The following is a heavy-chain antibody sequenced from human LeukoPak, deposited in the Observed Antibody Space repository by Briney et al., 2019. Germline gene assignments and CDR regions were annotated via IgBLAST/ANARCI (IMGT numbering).Heavy chain of an antibody. Sequence: PSETLSLTCTVSGGSISSYYWSWIRQPAGKGLEWIGYIYYSGSTNYNPSLKSRVTISVDTSKNQFSLKLSSVTAADTAVYYCARDRGYDYVWGSYRYDYWGQGTLVTVSS. CDR2: IYYSGST. CDR3: ARDRGYDYVWGSYRYDY. J-gene: IGHJ4*02. CDR1: GGSISSYY. D-gene: IGHD3-16*02. V-gene: IGHV4-59*01.